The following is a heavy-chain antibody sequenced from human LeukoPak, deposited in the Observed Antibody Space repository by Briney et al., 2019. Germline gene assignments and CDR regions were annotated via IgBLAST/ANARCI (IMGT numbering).Heavy chain of an antibody. J-gene: IGHJ3*02. CDR3: TQGGGAFDI. D-gene: IGHD1-26*01. Sequence: GGSLRLSCAASGFTFNNAWMSWVRQAPGKGLEWIGRIKGKTDGGTTDYAAPVKGRFTISSHDSKNTLYLQMNSLKTEDTAVYYCTQGGGAFDIWGQGTMVTVSS. CDR1: GFTFNNAW. V-gene: IGHV3-15*01. CDR2: IKGKTDGGTT.